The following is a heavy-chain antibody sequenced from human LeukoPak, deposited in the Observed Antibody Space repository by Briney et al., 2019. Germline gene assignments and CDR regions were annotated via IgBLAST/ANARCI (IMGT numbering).Heavy chain of an antibody. V-gene: IGHV4-4*07. CDR1: GGSISSYY. J-gene: IGHJ4*02. CDR2: IYTSGST. CDR3: ARENIMITFGGVITLFDY. D-gene: IGHD3-16*02. Sequence: SETLSLTCTVSGGSISSYYWSWIRQPAGKGLEWIWRIYTSGSTNHNPSLKSRVTMSVDTSKNQFSLKLSSVTAADTAVYYCARENIMITFGGVITLFDYWGQGTLVTVSS.